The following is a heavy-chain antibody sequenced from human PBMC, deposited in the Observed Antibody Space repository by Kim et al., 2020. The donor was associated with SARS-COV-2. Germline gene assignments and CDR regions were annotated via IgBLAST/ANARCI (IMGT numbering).Heavy chain of an antibody. D-gene: IGHD2-21*02. J-gene: IGHJ2*01. V-gene: IGHV3-53*01. Sequence: GRLTTSRDNSKNTLYLKMNSLRAEDTAVYYCARDRGCGGDCYSTNWYFDLWGRGTLVTVSS. CDR3: ARDRGCGGDCYSTNWYFDL.